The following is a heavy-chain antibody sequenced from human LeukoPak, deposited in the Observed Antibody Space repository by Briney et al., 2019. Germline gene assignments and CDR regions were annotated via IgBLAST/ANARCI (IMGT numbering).Heavy chain of an antibody. J-gene: IGHJ6*02. CDR1: GVSISSYS. D-gene: IGHD3-16*02. V-gene: IGHV4-59*01. Sequence: SETLSLSCTVSGVSISSYSLSWVRQPPGKGLEWVGYIYYSGGTTYNTSPRSRATISGDNSKKQLSLKLTTIDVADPPVYYFARDHTNYVWGSYRSYGMDVWGQGTTVTVSS. CDR2: IYYSGGT. CDR3: ARDHTNYVWGSYRSYGMDV.